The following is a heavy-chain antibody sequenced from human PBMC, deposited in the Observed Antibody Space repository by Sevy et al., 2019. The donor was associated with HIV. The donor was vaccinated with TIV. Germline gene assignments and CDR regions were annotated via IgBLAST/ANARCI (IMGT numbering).Heavy chain of an antibody. J-gene: IGHJ6*02. D-gene: IGHD1-7*01. Sequence: SETLSLTCAVSGGSISSSNWWSWVRQPPGKGLEWIGEIYHSGSTNYNPSLKSRVTISVDKSKNHFSLKLNSVTAADTAVYYCARVITGTTEDYYYYGMDVWGQGTTVTVSS. V-gene: IGHV4-4*02. CDR2: IYHSGST. CDR1: GGSISSSNW. CDR3: ARVITGTTEDYYYYGMDV.